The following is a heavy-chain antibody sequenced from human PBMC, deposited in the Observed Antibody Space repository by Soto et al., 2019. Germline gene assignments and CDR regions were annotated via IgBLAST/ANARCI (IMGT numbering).Heavy chain of an antibody. CDR2: ISYDGSNK. Sequence: QVQLVESGGGVVQPGRSLRLSCAASGFTFSSYGMHWVRQAPGKGLEWVAVISYDGSNKYYADSVKGRFTISRDNSKNTLYLQMNSLRAEDTAVYYCAKDKVSVVVTAPFDYWGQGTRVTVSS. J-gene: IGHJ4*02. D-gene: IGHD2-21*02. CDR3: AKDKVSVVVTAPFDY. CDR1: GFTFSSYG. V-gene: IGHV3-30*18.